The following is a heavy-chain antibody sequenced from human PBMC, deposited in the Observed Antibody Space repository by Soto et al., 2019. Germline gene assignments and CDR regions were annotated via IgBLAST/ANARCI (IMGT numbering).Heavy chain of an antibody. V-gene: IGHV1-2*02. CDR3: ERTNRRAYSGTSLWAFDY. J-gene: IGHJ4*02. CDR2: INPNSGGT. Sequence: QVQLVQSGAEVRKPGASVKVSCKASGYIFTGYSLHWVRQAPGQGLEWMGWINPNSGGTTYSQEFQGRVTVTRDASINTAYMELSGLRSDDTAVYFCERTNRRAYSGTSLWAFDYWGQGTLVTVSS. CDR1: GYIFTGYS. D-gene: IGHD1-26*01.